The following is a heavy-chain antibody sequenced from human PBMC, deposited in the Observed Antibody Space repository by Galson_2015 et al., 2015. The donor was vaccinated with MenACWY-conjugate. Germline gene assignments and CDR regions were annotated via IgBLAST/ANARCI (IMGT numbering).Heavy chain of an antibody. D-gene: IGHD1-26*01. CDR2: IYSDALGATT. CDR1: GFSVSSNF. J-gene: IGHJ4*02. Sequence: SLRLSCAASGFSVSSNFMTWVRQAPGKGLEWVSVIYSDALGATTHYSDSVKGRFTSSRDNSKNTLYLQMNSLRVEDTAVYYCAREGRHVGSYSDLDYWGQGTLVPVSS. V-gene: IGHV3-53*01. CDR3: AREGRHVGSYSDLDY.